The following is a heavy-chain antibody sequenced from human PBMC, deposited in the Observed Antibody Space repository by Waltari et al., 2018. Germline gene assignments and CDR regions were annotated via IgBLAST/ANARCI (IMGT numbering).Heavy chain of an antibody. D-gene: IGHD3-10*01. CDR2: IIPIFGTA. V-gene: IGHV1-69*14. Sequence: QVQLVQSGAEVKKPGSSVKVSCKASGGTFSSYAISWVRQAPGQGLEWMGGIIPIFGTANYAQKFQGRVTITADKSTSTAYMELSSLRSEDTAVYYCARGIYWFGELLAGDAFDIWGQGTMVTVSS. J-gene: IGHJ3*02. CDR1: GGTFSSYA. CDR3: ARGIYWFGELLAGDAFDI.